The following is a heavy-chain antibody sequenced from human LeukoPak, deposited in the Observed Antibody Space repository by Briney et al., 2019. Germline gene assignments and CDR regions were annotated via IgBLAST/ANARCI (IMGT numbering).Heavy chain of an antibody. D-gene: IGHD6-13*01. CDR1: GFTFSSYG. CDR3: ARDSSRRKAFDI. Sequence: GGSLRLSCAASGFTFSSYGMHWVRQAPGKGLEWVAFIRYDGSNKYYADSVKGRFTISRDNSKNTLYLQMNSLRAEDTAVYYCARDSSRRKAFDIWGQGTMVTVSS. CDR2: IRYDGSNK. J-gene: IGHJ3*02. V-gene: IGHV3-30*02.